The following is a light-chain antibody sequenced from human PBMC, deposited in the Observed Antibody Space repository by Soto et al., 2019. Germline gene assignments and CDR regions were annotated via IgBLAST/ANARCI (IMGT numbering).Light chain of an antibody. Sequence: EMVLTHSPGSLSLSSVERATLSGRASQSVSSYLAWYQQKPGQAPRLLIYGASSRASGIPARFSATGSGTDFTLTICSLQSGDFAVYHCQQYSRWPWTFGQGTKV. J-gene: IGKJ1*01. CDR2: GAS. CDR1: QSVSSY. V-gene: IGKV3D-15*01. CDR3: QQYSRWPWT.